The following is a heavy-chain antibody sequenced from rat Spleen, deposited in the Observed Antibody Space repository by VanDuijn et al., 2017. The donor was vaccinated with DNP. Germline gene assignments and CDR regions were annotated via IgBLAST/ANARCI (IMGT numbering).Heavy chain of an antibody. Sequence: EVQLVESGGGLVQPGRSLKLSCAASGFTFSDYYMAWVRQAPKRGLEWVASISYEGSSTYYGDSVKGRFTISRDNAKHTLYLQMNRLRSEEMATYECARHDARYYYDGSYPSDYVDDWGEGVMVTVSA. CDR3: ARHDARYYYDGSYPSDYVDD. J-gene: IGHJ2*01. D-gene: IGHD1-12*02. V-gene: IGHV5-22*01. CDR2: ISYEGSST. CDR1: GFTFSDYY.